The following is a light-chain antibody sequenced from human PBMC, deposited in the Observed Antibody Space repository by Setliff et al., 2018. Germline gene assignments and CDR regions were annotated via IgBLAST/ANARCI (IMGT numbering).Light chain of an antibody. J-gene: IGLJ2*01. V-gene: IGLV2-8*01. CDR1: SSDVGAYNY. CDR2: EGN. CDR3: TSFAAKGV. Sequence: QSALTQPPSASGSPGQSVTISCTGTSSDVGAYNYVSWYQQHPGKAPKLIIYEGNXXXSWVPDRXSGSXXGXTASLXVSGLQAEDEADYYCTSFAAKGVFGGGTKGTVL.